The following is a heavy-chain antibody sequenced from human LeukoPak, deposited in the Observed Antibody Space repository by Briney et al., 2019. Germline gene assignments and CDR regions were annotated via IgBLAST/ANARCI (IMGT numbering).Heavy chain of an antibody. CDR3: ARGRDYYDSSGYYYVEYYFDY. V-gene: IGHV1-2*02. Sequence: ASVKVSCKASGYTFTGYYMHWVRQAPGQGPEWMGWINPNSGGTNYAQKFQGRVTMTRDTSISTAYMELSRLRSDDTAVYYCARGRDYYDSSGYYYVEYYFDYWGQGTLVTVSS. CDR1: GYTFTGYY. CDR2: INPNSGGT. D-gene: IGHD3-22*01. J-gene: IGHJ4*02.